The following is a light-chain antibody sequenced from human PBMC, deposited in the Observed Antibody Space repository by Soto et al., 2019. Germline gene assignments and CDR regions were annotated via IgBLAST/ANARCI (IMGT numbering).Light chain of an antibody. CDR3: MQSIQSRPWT. Sequence: DIVMTQSPLSLPVTPGEPASISCRSSQSLLQTNGYTYLDWYLQKPGQSPQLLIYLTSIRASGVPDRFSGSGSGTEFTLKISKVEADYVGVYYCMQSIQSRPWTSGPGTTV. J-gene: IGKJ1*01. V-gene: IGKV2-28*01. CDR2: LTS. CDR1: QSLLQTNGYTY.